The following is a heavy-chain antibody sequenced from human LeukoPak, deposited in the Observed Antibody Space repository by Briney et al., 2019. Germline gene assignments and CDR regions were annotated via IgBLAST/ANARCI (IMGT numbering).Heavy chain of an antibody. J-gene: IGHJ6*02. CDR2: IYYSGST. CDR3: ARVGRNCSSTSCYRPYYYGMDV. D-gene: IGHD2-2*01. Sequence: SETLSLTCTVSGGSISSYYWSWLRQPPGKGLEWIGYIYYSGSTNYNPSLKSRVTISVDTSKNQFSLKLSSVTAADTAVYYCARVGRNCSSTSCYRPYYYGMDVWGQGTTVTVSS. V-gene: IGHV4-59*01. CDR1: GGSISSYY.